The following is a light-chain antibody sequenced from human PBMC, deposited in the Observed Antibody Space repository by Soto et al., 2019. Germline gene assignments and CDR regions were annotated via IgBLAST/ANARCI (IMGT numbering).Light chain of an antibody. CDR3: QQYYRPWT. Sequence: DIVMTQSPDSLAVSLGERATINCKSSQSVLYSSNNKNYLAWYPQKPGQPPKLLIYWASTRESGVPDRFSGSGSGTDFTLTISSLQAEDVAVYYCQQYYRPWTFGQGTKVEIK. CDR1: QSVLYSSNNKNY. V-gene: IGKV4-1*01. J-gene: IGKJ1*01. CDR2: WAS.